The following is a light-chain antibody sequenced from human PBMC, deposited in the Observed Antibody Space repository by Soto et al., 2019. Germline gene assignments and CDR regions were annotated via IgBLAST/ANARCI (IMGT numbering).Light chain of an antibody. Sequence: QSALTQPHSVSGSPGQSVTISCTGTSSDVGGYNYVSWYQQHPGKAPKLMIYDVSKRPSGVPDRFSGSKSGNTASLTISGLQAEDEADYYCCSYAGSYGGVFGGGTKLTVL. CDR2: DVS. J-gene: IGLJ3*02. CDR3: CSYAGSYGGV. V-gene: IGLV2-11*01. CDR1: SSDVGGYNY.